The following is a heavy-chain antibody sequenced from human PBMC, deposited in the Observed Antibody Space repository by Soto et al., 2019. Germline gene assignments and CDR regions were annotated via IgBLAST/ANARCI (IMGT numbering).Heavy chain of an antibody. CDR2: IIPIFGTA. D-gene: IGHD2-15*01. CDR1: GGTFSSYA. CDR3: ASVCSGGSCYGWFWFDP. J-gene: IGHJ5*02. V-gene: IGHV1-69*01. Sequence: QVQLVQSGAEVKKPGSSVKVSCKASGGTFSSYAISWVRQAPGQGLEWMGGIIPIFGTANYAQKFQGRVTITADESTGTAYMELSSLRSEDTAVYYCASVCSGGSCYGWFWFDPWGQGTLVTVSS.